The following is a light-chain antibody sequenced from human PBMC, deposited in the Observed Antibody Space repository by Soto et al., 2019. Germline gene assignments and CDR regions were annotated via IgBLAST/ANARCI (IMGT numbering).Light chain of an antibody. V-gene: IGKV3-15*01. CDR1: QSVYSSY. Sequence: EIVMTQSPATLFVSPGERATLSCRASQSVYSSYLAWYQQKPGQAPRLLIYATSSRAAGIPARFSGSGSETEFTLTISSLQSEDFAVYYCQQYASSPLTFGGGTKVETK. CDR3: QQYASSPLT. CDR2: ATS. J-gene: IGKJ4*01.